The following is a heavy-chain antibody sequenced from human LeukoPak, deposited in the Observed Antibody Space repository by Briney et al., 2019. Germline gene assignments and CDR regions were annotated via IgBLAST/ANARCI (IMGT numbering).Heavy chain of an antibody. J-gene: IGHJ5*02. CDR2: ISAYNGNT. CDR3: ARDENYDIFTRWFDP. V-gene: IGHV1-18*01. Sequence: ASVKVSCKASGGTFSSYAISWVRQAPGQGLEWMGWISAYNGNTNYAQKLQGRVTMTTDTSTSTAYMELRSLRSDDTAVYYCARDENYDIFTRWFDPWGQGTLVTVSS. CDR1: GGTFSSYA. D-gene: IGHD3-9*01.